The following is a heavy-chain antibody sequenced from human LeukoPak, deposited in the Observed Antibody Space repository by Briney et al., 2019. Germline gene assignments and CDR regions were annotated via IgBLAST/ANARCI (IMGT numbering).Heavy chain of an antibody. Sequence: GGSLRLSCATSGFTFSDSGMHWVRQAPGKGLEWVGRMRSKTQNYATAYAASVKGRFTISRDDSKNAAFLQMNSLKTEDTAVYYCTNYDDSSDLWGYWGQGTLVTVSS. V-gene: IGHV3-73*01. J-gene: IGHJ4*02. CDR2: MRSKTQNYAT. CDR3: TNYDDSSDLWGY. D-gene: IGHD3-22*01. CDR1: GFTFSDSG.